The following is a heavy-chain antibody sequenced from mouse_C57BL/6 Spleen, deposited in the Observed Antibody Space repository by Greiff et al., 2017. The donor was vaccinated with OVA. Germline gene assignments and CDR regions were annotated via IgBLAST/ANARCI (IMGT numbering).Heavy chain of an antibody. CDR3: ARGGYGNRFFDY. CDR1: GYSFTGYY. Sequence: VQLQQSGPELVKPGASVKISCKASGYSFTGYYMNWVKQSPEKSLEWIGEINPSTGGTTYNQKFKAKATLTVDKSSSTAYMQLKSLTSEDSAVYYCARGGYGNRFFDYWGQGTTLTVSS. D-gene: IGHD2-1*01. V-gene: IGHV1-42*01. CDR2: INPSTGGT. J-gene: IGHJ2*01.